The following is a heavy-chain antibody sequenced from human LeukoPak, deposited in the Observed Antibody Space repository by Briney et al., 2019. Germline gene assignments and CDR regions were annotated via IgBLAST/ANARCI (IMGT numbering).Heavy chain of an antibody. CDR2: LWYDGSNK. Sequence: GGSLRLSWAASGFTFSSYGMHWVRQAPGKGLEGGAVLWYDGSNKYYADYVKGRFTISRDNSKNTLYLQMNSLRAEETAVYYCARDQGYCSGGSCFPTESFDYWGQGTLVTVSS. CDR1: GFTFSSYG. V-gene: IGHV3-33*01. J-gene: IGHJ4*02. CDR3: ARDQGYCSGGSCFPTESFDY. D-gene: IGHD2-15*01.